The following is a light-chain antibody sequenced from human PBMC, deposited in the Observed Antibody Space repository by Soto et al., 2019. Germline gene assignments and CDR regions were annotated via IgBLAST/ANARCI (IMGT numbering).Light chain of an antibody. V-gene: IGKV1-5*03. CDR3: QQYNNYPWT. CDR2: KAS. CDR1: QSISSW. J-gene: IGKJ1*01. Sequence: DIQMTQSPSTLSASVGDRVTITCRASQSISSWLAWYQQKPGKAPKLLIYKASSLESGVPSRFSGSGSGTAFTLTISSLQPDDCATYYCQQYNNYPWTFGQGTKVEIK.